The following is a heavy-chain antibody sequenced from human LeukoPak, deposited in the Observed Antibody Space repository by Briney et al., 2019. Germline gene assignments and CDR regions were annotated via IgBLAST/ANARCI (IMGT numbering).Heavy chain of an antibody. CDR1: GFTFSSYA. D-gene: IGHD4-17*01. Sequence: GGSLRLSCAASGFTFSSYAMHCVRQAPGKGLEGVAVISYDGSNKYYADSVKGRFTISRDNSKNTLYLQMNSLRAEDTAVYYCARDMTTVNTGDYWGQGTLVTVSS. J-gene: IGHJ4*02. CDR2: ISYDGSNK. CDR3: ARDMTTVNTGDY. V-gene: IGHV3-30-3*01.